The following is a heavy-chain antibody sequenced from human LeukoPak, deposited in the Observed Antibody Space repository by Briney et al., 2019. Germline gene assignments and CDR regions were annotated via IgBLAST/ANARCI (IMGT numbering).Heavy chain of an antibody. CDR3: AKDRVRYYFDY. Sequence: RGSLRLSCAASGFTFSNNAMHWVRQAPGKGLQWVAFIREDESNKYYADSVKGRFTISRDISKNTLFLQMNSLRAEDTAVYYCAKDRVRYYFDYWGQGTLVTVSS. J-gene: IGHJ4*02. CDR1: GFTFSNNA. CDR2: IREDESNK. V-gene: IGHV3-30*02.